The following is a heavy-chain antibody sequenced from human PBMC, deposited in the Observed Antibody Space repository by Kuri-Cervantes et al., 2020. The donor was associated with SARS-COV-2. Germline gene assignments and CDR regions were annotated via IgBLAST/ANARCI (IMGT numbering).Heavy chain of an antibody. J-gene: IGHJ4*02. Sequence: ASAKVSCKASGYTFTGYYMHWVRQAPGQGLEWMGWINPSSGGTNYAQKFQGRVTMTRDTSISTAYMELSRLRSDDTAVYYCAREAPYSSSWWDYWGQGTLVTVSS. CDR3: AREAPYSSSWWDY. CDR2: INPSSGGT. CDR1: GYTFTGYY. V-gene: IGHV1-2*02. D-gene: IGHD6-13*01.